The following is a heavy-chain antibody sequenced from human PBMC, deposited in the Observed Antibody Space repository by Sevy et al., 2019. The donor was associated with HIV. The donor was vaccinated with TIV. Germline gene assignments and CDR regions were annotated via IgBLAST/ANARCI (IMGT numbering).Heavy chain of an antibody. CDR2: ISGRHGKT. D-gene: IGHD2-15*01. Sequence: GGSLRLSCTASGFIFSNYAMYWVRQAPGKGLEWVSGISGRHGKTYYADSVKGRFTISRDNSKNTLYLQMNSLRAEDTAIYYCEKDRINVIGDAFDIWGQGTMVTVSS. CDR3: EKDRINVIGDAFDI. CDR1: GFIFSNYA. V-gene: IGHV3-23*01. J-gene: IGHJ3*02.